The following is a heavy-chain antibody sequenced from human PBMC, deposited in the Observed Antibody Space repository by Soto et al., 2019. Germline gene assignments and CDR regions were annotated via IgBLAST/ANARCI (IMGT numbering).Heavy chain of an antibody. Sequence: PGGSLRLSCAASGFTFSSYGMHWVRQAPGKGLEWVAVISYDGSNKYYADSVKGRFTISRDNSKNTLYLQMNSLRAEDTAVHYCAKEGLVAAALFYYYYGMDVWGQGTTVTVS. J-gene: IGHJ6*02. CDR2: ISYDGSNK. V-gene: IGHV3-30*18. CDR3: AKEGLVAAALFYYYYGMDV. D-gene: IGHD6-13*01. CDR1: GFTFSSYG.